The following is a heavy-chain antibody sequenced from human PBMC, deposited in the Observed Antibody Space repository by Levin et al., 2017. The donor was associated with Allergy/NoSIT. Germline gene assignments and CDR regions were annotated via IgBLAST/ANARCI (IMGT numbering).Heavy chain of an antibody. J-gene: IGHJ4*02. D-gene: IGHD5-18*01. V-gene: IGHV4-34*01. Sequence: SETLSLTCAVYGGSFSGYYWSWIRQPPGKGLEWIGEINHSGSTNYNPSLKSRVTISVDTSKNPFSLKLSSVTAADTAVYYCARGEVNVDTAMVNDYWGQGTLVTVSS. CDR3: ARGEVNVDTAMVNDY. CDR1: GGSFSGYY. CDR2: INHSGST.